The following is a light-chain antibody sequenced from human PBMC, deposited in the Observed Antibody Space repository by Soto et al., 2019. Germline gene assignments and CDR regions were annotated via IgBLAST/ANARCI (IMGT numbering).Light chain of an antibody. Sequence: EIVLTQSPATLSLSPVERATLSCRASQSVSSYLAWYQQRPGQAPRLLIYDASNRATGVPARFSGSGSGTEFTLTISSLQPEDFAVYYCQHYSSSPPAITFGQGTRLEIK. CDR2: DAS. V-gene: IGKV3-11*01. J-gene: IGKJ5*01. CDR1: QSVSSY. CDR3: QHYSSSPPAIT.